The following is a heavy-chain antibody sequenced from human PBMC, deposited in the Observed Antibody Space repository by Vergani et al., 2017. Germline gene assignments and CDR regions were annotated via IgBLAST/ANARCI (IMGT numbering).Heavy chain of an antibody. CDR3: AKVHRRAFDGPTFDY. V-gene: IGHV3-23*01. Sequence: EVQLLESGGGLVQPGGSLRLSCAASGFTFSSYAMSWVRQAPGKGLEWVSAISGSGGSTFYADSVKGRFTLSRDNSKNTLSLQMNSLRAEDTAVFYCAKVHRRAFDGPTFDYWGQGTLVTVSS. J-gene: IGHJ4*02. D-gene: IGHD3-9*01. CDR2: ISGSGGST. CDR1: GFTFSSYA.